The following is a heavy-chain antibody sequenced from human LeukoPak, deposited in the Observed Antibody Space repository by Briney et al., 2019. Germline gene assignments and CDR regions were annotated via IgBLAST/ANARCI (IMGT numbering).Heavy chain of an antibody. CDR2: IYYSGST. Sequence: PSETLSLTRTVSGGSISSPSYYWGWIRQPPGKGLEWIGAIYYSGSTYFNPSLKSRVTISIDTSKNQFSLKLSSVTAADTAVYYCASLLAVVTSYYYYGMDVWGQGTTVTVSS. D-gene: IGHD4-23*01. CDR1: GGSISSPSYY. V-gene: IGHV4-39*01. J-gene: IGHJ6*02. CDR3: ASLLAVVTSYYYYGMDV.